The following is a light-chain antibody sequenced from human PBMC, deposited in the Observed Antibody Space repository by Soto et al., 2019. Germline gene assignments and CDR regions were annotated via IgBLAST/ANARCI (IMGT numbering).Light chain of an antibody. CDR2: DAF. CDR3: QQYDGFSRT. V-gene: IGKV1-5*01. CDR1: QSVSVW. J-gene: IGKJ1*01. Sequence: DIQMTQSPSTLSASVGDRVSLSCRATQSVSVWLAWYXHIXXASPKLXXXDAFTXXTGCPSRFSGSLYGTEFTLXINSLQPEDFATYYCQQYDGFSRTFGQGTKVHIK.